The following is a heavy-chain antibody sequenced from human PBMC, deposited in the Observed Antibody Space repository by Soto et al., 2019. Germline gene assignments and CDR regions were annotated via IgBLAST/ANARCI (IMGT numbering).Heavy chain of an antibody. D-gene: IGHD1-1*01. CDR3: ARGRYGDY. CDR2: ISAHNGNT. J-gene: IGHJ4*02. Sequence: QVNLVQSGAEVKKPGASVKVSCQGSGYAFTTYGITWVRQAPGQGLEWLGWISAHNGNTNYAQKLQGRVTVTGDTSTSTAYMELRSLRYDDTAVYYCARGRYGDYWGQGALVTVSS. CDR1: GYAFTTYG. V-gene: IGHV1-18*01.